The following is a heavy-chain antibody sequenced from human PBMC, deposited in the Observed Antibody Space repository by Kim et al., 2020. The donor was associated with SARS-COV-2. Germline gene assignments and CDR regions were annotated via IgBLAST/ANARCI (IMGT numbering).Heavy chain of an antibody. V-gene: IGHV3-74*01. CDR1: GFTFSSYW. CDR3: ARDQPPMDDYYYYGMDV. D-gene: IGHD3-10*01. CDR2: INSDGSST. Sequence: GGSLRLSCAASGFTFSSYWMHWVRQAPGKGLVWVSRINSDGSSTSYADSVKGRFTISRDNAKNTLYLQMNSLRAEDTAVYYCARDQPPMDDYYYYGMDVWGQGTTVTVSS. J-gene: IGHJ6*02.